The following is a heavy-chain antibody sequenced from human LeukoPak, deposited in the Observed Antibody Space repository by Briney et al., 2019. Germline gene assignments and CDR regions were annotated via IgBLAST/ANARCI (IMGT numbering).Heavy chain of an antibody. Sequence: GGSLRLSCTASKFTFSNYGMQRVRQAPGKGLEWVAVVSSDGGTKYYADSVKGRFTISRDNSRSTMYLQMDSLRAEDTAVYYCAKEYGSGGYGANFDYWGQGTLVTVSS. D-gene: IGHD3-10*01. CDR1: KFTFSNYG. J-gene: IGHJ4*02. CDR3: AKEYGSGGYGANFDY. CDR2: VSSDGGTK. V-gene: IGHV3-30*18.